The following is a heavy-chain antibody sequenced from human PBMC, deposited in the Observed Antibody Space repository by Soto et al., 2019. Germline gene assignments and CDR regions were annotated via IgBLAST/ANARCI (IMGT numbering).Heavy chain of an antibody. D-gene: IGHD1-20*01. Sequence: GGSLRLSCAASGFTFSNAWMSWVRQAPGKGLEWVGRIKSKTDGGTTDYAAPVKGRVTISRDDTKNTLYLQMNSLKTEDTAVYCCTTDTITEPDDFDIWGQGTMVTVSS. J-gene: IGHJ3*02. CDR3: TTDTITEPDDFDI. CDR2: IKSKTDGGTT. V-gene: IGHV3-15*01. CDR1: GFTFSNAW.